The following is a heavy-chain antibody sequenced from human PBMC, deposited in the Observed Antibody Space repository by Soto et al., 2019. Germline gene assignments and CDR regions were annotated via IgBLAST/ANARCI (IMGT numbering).Heavy chain of an antibody. D-gene: IGHD1-20*01. CDR3: AKDRITGAFDI. Sequence: PGGSLRLSCAASGYTFSSYGMHWVRQAPGKGLEWVAVISYDGSNKYYADSVKGRFTISRDNSKNTLYLQMNSLRAEDTAVYYCAKDRITGAFDIWGQGTMVTVSS. J-gene: IGHJ3*02. CDR2: ISYDGSNK. CDR1: GYTFSSYG. V-gene: IGHV3-30*18.